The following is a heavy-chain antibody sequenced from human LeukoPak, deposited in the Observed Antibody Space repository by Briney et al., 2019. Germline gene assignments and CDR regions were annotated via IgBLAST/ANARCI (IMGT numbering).Heavy chain of an antibody. J-gene: IGHJ4*02. CDR1: GYSFTTYW. CDR2: ITPGNSDT. Sequence: GESLKISCKGSGYSFTTYWIGWMRQMPARGLEWMAIITPGNSDTQYSPSLQGQVTISADKSISTAYLQWSSLKASDSAMYYCATRIDGTYYWGQGTLVTVSS. CDR3: ATRIDGTYY. V-gene: IGHV5-51*01. D-gene: IGHD1-26*01.